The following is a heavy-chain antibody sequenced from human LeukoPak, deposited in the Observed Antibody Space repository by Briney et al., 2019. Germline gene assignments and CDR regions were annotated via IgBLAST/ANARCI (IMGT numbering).Heavy chain of an antibody. CDR2: INSDGSST. CDR1: GVTFSSYW. V-gene: IGHV3-74*01. D-gene: IGHD3-22*01. CDR3: ARAGYYYDSSGYYYY. J-gene: IGHJ4*02. Sequence: GGSLRLSCAASGVTFSSYWMHWGRQAPGKGLVWVSRINSDGSSTSYADSVKGRFTISRDNAKNTLYLQMNSLRAEDTAVYYCARAGYYYDSSGYYYYWGQGTLVTVSS.